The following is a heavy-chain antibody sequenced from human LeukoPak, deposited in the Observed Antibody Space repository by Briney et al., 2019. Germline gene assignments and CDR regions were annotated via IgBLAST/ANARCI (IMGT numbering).Heavy chain of an antibody. Sequence: GGSLRLSCAASGFTFRSYSMSWVRQAPGKGLEWVSVIYSGGSTYYADSVKGRFTISRDNSKNTLYLQMNSLRAEDTAVYYCAREKRGYSYGPYFDYWGQGTLVTVSS. V-gene: IGHV3-53*01. J-gene: IGHJ4*02. CDR3: AREKRGYSYGPYFDY. D-gene: IGHD5-18*01. CDR2: IYSGGST. CDR1: GFTFRSYS.